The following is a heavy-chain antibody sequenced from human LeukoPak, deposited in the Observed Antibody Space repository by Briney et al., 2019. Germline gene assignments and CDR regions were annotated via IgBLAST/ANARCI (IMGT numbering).Heavy chain of an antibody. CDR3: ASSFGLRFLEWPIDY. CDR1: GGSISSSSYY. Sequence: SETLSLTCTVSGGSISSSSYYWGWIRQPPGKGLEWIGSIYYSGSTYYNPSLKSRVTISVDTSKNQFSLKLSSVTAADTAAYYCASSFGLRFLEWPIDYWGQGTLVTVSS. V-gene: IGHV4-39*01. D-gene: IGHD3-3*01. CDR2: IYYSGST. J-gene: IGHJ4*02.